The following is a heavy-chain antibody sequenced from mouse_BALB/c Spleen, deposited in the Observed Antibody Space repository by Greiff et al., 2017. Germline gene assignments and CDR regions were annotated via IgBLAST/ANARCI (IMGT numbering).Heavy chain of an antibody. CDR2: IYPGSGST. CDR1: GYTFTSYW. V-gene: IGHV1S22*01. J-gene: IGHJ3*01. Sequence: LQQPGSELVRPGASVKLSCKASGYTFTSYWMHWVKQRPGQGLEWIGNIYPGSGSTNYDEKFKSKATLTVDTSSSTAYMQLSSLTSEDSAVYYCTRMNATAVWGQGTLVTVSA. D-gene: IGHD3-3*01. CDR3: TRMNATAV.